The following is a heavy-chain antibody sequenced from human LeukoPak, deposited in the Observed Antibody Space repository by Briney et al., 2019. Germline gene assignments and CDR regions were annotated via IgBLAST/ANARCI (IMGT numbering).Heavy chain of an antibody. CDR3: ARGGSYYYPYYMDV. D-gene: IGHD3-16*01. CDR2: VSGYNGKT. CDR1: GYSFTNFG. Sequence: ASVKVSCKASGYSFTNFGISWVRQAPGQGLEWVGWVSGYNGKTNYARKVQGRVTMTTDTSTTTAYIELRSLRSDDTAVYYCARGGSYYYPYYMDVWGKGTTVTVSS. V-gene: IGHV1-18*01. J-gene: IGHJ6*03.